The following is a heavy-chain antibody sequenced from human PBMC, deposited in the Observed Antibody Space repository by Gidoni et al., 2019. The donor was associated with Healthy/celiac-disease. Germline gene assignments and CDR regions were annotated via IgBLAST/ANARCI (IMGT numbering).Heavy chain of an antibody. Sequence: QVQLQESGPGLVKPSETLSLTCTVSGGSISSYYWSWIRQPPGKGLEWIGYIYYSGSTNYNPSLKSRVTISVDTSKNQFSLKLSSVTAADTAVYYCARVHDYVWGSYRYNWFDPWGQGTLVTVSS. J-gene: IGHJ5*02. CDR2: IYYSGST. CDR3: ARVHDYVWGSYRYNWFDP. CDR1: GGSISSYY. V-gene: IGHV4-59*01. D-gene: IGHD3-16*02.